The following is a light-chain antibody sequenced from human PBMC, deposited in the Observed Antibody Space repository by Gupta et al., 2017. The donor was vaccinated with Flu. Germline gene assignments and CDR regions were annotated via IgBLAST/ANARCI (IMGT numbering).Light chain of an antibody. V-gene: IGLV3-21*03. CDR3: QVWESSSDHL. CDR2: DDS. CDR1: NSGSKS. Sequence: GKTARITCGGKNSGSKSVNWDQQKPGQARLLFVYDDSDRPAGIPGRFSGSNSGNTATLTISGGEEGEEADYYSQVWESSSDHLFGGGTKLTVL. J-gene: IGLJ2*01.